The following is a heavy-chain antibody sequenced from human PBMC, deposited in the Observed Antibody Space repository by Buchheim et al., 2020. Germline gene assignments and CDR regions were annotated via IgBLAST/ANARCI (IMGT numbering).Heavy chain of an antibody. CDR2: ISGSGGSK. D-gene: IGHD3-10*01. CDR3: AKVLYGAGSDSY. V-gene: IGHV3-23*01. CDR1: GFTFSSYA. Sequence: EVQLLESGGGLVQPGGSLRLSCAASGFTFSSYAMSWVRPAPGEGLEWVSAISGSGGSKYYADSVKGRLPISRDNSKNTLYLQMNSLGAEDTAVYYGAKVLYGAGSDSYWGQGTL. J-gene: IGHJ4*02.